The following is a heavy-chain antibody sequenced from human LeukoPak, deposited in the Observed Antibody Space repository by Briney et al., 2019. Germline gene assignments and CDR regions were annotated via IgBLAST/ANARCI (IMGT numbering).Heavy chain of an antibody. D-gene: IGHD2-2*01. CDR3: ARLNRLGYCSSTSCYGYDAFDI. Sequence: SETLSLTCTVSGGSVSRDNYSWSRIRQPPGKGLEWIGYISYSGSTNYNPSLKSRVTISVDTSKNQFSLKLSSVTAADTAVYYCARLNRLGYCSSTSCYGYDAFDIWGQGTMVTVSS. J-gene: IGHJ3*02. V-gene: IGHV4-61*01. CDR2: ISYSGST. CDR1: GGSVSRDNYS.